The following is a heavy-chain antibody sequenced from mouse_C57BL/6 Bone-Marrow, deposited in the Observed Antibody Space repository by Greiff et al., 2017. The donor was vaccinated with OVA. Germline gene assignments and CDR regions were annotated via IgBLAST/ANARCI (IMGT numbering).Heavy chain of an antibody. J-gene: IGHJ4*01. CDR3: ARDDGYYAGYAMDY. CDR1: GYTFTSYW. CDR2: IDPSDSYT. Sequence: VKLQQPGAELVRPGTSVKLSCKASGYTFTSYWMHWVKQRPGQGLEWIGVIDPSDSYTNYNQKFKGKATLTVDTSSSTAYMQLSSLTSEDSAVYYCARDDGYYAGYAMDYWGQGTSVTVSS. V-gene: IGHV1-59*01. D-gene: IGHD2-3*01.